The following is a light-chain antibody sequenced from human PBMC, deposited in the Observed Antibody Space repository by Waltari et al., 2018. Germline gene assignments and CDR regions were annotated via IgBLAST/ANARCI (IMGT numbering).Light chain of an antibody. CDR2: DAS. J-gene: IGKJ4*01. CDR3: QQCNKWPPT. CDR1: ESVATS. V-gene: IGKV3-15*01. Sequence: EMVMTQSPATLSVSPGERVALSCRASESVATSLAWYQQIPGQAPRLLIYDASTRATNVSVRFSGSGSGTEFTLTITSLQSEDFAVYYCQQCNKWPPTCGGGTKVEIK.